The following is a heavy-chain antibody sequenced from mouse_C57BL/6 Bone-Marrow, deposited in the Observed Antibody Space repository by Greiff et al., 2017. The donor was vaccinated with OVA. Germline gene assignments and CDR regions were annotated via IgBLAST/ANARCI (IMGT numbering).Heavy chain of an antibody. Sequence: QVQLKQSGAELARPGASVKLSCKASGYTFTSYGISWVKQRTGQGLEWIGEIYPRSGNTYYNEKFKGKATLTADKSSSTAYMELRSLTSEDSAVYFCAFYYGNYVDYWGQGTTLTVSS. V-gene: IGHV1-81*01. CDR1: GYTFTSYG. CDR2: IYPRSGNT. CDR3: AFYYGNYVDY. D-gene: IGHD2-1*01. J-gene: IGHJ2*01.